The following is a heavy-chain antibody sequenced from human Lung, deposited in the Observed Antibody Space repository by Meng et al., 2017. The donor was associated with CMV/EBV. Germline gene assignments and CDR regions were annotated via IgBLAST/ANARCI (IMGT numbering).Heavy chain of an antibody. D-gene: IGHD2-2*01. V-gene: IGHV1-69*04. J-gene: IGHJ6*02. Sequence: SXXVSXKASGGTXSSYTISWVRQAPGQGLEWMGRIIPILGIANYAQKFQGRVMITADKSTSTAYMELSSLRSEDTAVYYCARDCSSTSCYSPALYGMDVXGQGXTVTVSS. CDR1: GGTXSSYT. CDR2: IIPILGIA. CDR3: ARDCSSTSCYSPALYGMDV.